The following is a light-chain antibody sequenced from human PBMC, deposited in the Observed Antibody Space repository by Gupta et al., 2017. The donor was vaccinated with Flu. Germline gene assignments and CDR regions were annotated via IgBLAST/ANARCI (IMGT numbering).Light chain of an antibody. CDR1: NANIGSKY. Sequence: KVTISCSGSNANIGSKYVSWYLQLPGTAPKLLIFEDNRRPSTIPDRFSGSKSGTSATLGITGLQTGDEAIYYCEVWDTRRSAAVFGGGTELTVL. CDR2: EDN. V-gene: IGLV1-51*02. J-gene: IGLJ3*02. CDR3: EVWDTRRSAAV.